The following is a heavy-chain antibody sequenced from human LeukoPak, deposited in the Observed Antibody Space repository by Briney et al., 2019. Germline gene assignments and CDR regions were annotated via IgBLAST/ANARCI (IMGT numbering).Heavy chain of an antibody. Sequence: QPGGSLRLSCAASGFTFSSYWMSWVRQAPGKGLEWVANIKQDGSEKYYVDSVKGRFTISRDNAKNSLYLQMNSLRAEDTAVYYCAKACTTAARQPFDSWGQGTLVTVSS. D-gene: IGHD6-6*01. CDR1: GFTFSSYW. CDR3: AKACTTAARQPFDS. J-gene: IGHJ4*02. CDR2: IKQDGSEK. V-gene: IGHV3-7*01.